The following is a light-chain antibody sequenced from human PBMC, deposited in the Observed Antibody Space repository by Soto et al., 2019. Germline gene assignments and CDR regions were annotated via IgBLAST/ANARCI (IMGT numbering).Light chain of an antibody. V-gene: IGKV3-15*01. CDR1: QSVSSN. CDR2: GAS. J-gene: IGKJ1*01. CDR3: QQYNNWPWT. Sequence: EIVMTQSPATLSVSPGERATLSCRASQSVSSNLAWYQQKPGQAPRLLIYGASTRATAIPARFSGSGSGTEVTLTNSSLQSQDFALYYCQQYNNWPWTVGQGTKVEI.